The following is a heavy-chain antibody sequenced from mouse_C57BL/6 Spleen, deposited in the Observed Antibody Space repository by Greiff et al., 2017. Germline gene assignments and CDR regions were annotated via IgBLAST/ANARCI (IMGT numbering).Heavy chain of an antibody. Sequence: EVKLQESGGDLVKPGGSLKLSCAASGFTFSSYGMSWVRPTPDKRLEWVATISSGGSYTDYPDSVKGRFTISRDNAKNTLYLQMSSLKSEDTAMYYCATYGSSFDYWGQGTTLTVSS. CDR2: ISSGGSYT. J-gene: IGHJ2*01. CDR1: GFTFSSYG. V-gene: IGHV5-6*01. D-gene: IGHD1-1*01. CDR3: ATYGSSFDY.